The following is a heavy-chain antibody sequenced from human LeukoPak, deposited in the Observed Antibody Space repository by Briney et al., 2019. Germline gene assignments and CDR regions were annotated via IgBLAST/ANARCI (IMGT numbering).Heavy chain of an antibody. Sequence: PADTVSLTRAVYGGSFSGYYWNWIRQPPGKGREWIGEINHSGSTNYNPSLKSRVTILVDTPKNQFSLKLSSVTAADTALYYCARGWVATTSYYYYGIYVWGKGNTLTVSS. J-gene: IGHJ6*04. CDR1: GGSFSGYY. V-gene: IGHV4-34*01. CDR3: ARGWVATTSYYYYGIYV. CDR2: INHSGST. D-gene: IGHD1-14*01.